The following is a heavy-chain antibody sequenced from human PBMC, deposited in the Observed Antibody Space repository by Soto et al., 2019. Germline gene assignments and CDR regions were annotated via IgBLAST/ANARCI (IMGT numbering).Heavy chain of an antibody. D-gene: IGHD2-2*02. CDR2: INPNSGGT. Sequence: ASVKVSCKASGYTFTVDYMHWGRQDPGQGLEWMGWINPNSGGTNYAQKFQGWVTMTRDTSISTAYMELSRLRSDDTAVYYCARGRGIVVVPAAILADWFDPWGQGTLVTVP. V-gene: IGHV1-2*04. CDR3: ARGRGIVVVPAAILADWFDP. J-gene: IGHJ5*02. CDR1: GYTFTVDY.